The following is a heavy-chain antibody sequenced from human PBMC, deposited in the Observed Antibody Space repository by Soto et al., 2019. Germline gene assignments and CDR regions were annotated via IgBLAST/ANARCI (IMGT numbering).Heavy chain of an antibody. CDR1: GYNLTYLT. CDR3: ATATRCQFGGVIIAGDPFDI. V-gene: IGHV1-24*01. D-gene: IGHD3-3*01. CDR2: FDPEDGDT. Sequence: GSSGKVSCTVSGYNLTYLTMNWVRKAPGKGLEWMGGFDPEDGDTIYGQKFQGRVTMTEDKSTDTAYMELSSLRSEDTAVYYCATATRCQFGGVIIAGDPFDIWGQGTMDTVSS. J-gene: IGHJ3*02.